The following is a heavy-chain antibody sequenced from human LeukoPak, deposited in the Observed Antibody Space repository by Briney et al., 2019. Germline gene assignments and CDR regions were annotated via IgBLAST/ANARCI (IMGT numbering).Heavy chain of an antibody. CDR2: IIPLFGTA. V-gene: IGHV1-69*13. CDR1: GGTFISHT. Sequence: SVKVSCKSSGGTFISHTITWVRQAPGPGLEWMGKIIPLFGTANYAQRFQGRVTITADESTSTAYMELSSLRSEDTAVYYCARDGLHSSGWYSFWGQGTLVTVSS. CDR3: ARDGLHSSGWYSF. D-gene: IGHD6-19*01. J-gene: IGHJ4*02.